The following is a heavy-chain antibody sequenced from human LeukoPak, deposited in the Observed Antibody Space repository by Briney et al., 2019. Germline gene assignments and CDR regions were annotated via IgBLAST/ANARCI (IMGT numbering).Heavy chain of an antibody. J-gene: IGHJ4*02. CDR1: GFTFTTYW. Sequence: GGSLRLSCAASGFTFTTYWMHWVRQAPGKGLVWVSHIYVDGSRASYADSVEGRFTISRDNAKNTLYLQMNSLRAEDTAVYYCARLQPNSSPDYWGQGTLVIVSS. V-gene: IGHV3-74*01. D-gene: IGHD6-13*01. CDR2: IYVDGSRA. CDR3: ARLQPNSSPDY.